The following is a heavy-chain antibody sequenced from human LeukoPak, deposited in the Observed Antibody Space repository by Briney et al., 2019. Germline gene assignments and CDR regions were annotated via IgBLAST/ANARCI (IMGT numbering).Heavy chain of an antibody. J-gene: IGHJ4*02. D-gene: IGHD3-10*01. CDR1: GYIFTNYY. V-gene: IGHV1-46*01. Sequence: GPVKVSCKASGYIFTNYYMHWVRQAPGQGLEWMGTINPSGGSTTYAQKFQGRVTMTRDTSTSTVYMELSSLRSEDTAVYYCARDHGSAYYRAPRHWGQGTLVTVSS. CDR2: INPSGGST. CDR3: ARDHGSAYYRAPRH.